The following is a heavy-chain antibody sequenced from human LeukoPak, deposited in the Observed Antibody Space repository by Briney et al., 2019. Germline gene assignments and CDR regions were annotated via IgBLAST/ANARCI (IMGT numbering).Heavy chain of an antibody. J-gene: IGHJ4*02. CDR2: ISSSSNYI. D-gene: IGHD6-13*01. V-gene: IGHV3-21*01. CDR3: ARDTSSRYDY. CDR1: GFTFSTYS. Sequence: GGSLRLSCAASGFTFSTYSMSWVRQAPGKGLEWVSSISSSSNYIYYADSVKGRFTISRDNTKNSLYLQMNSLRDEDTAVYYCARDTSSRYDYWGQGTLVTVSS.